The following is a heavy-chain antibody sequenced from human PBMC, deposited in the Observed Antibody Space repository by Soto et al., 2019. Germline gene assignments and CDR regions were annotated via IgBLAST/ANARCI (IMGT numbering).Heavy chain of an antibody. V-gene: IGHV2-70*11. Sequence: SGPTLVNPTQTLTLTCTFSGFSLSTSGMCVSWIRKPPGKALEWLARIDWDDDKYYSTSLKTRLTISKDTSKNQVVLTMTNMDPVDTATYYCARTPRRTPYYYYYMDVWGKGTTVTVSS. CDR1: GFSLSTSGMC. CDR2: IDWDDDK. J-gene: IGHJ6*03. CDR3: ARTPRRTPYYYYYMDV.